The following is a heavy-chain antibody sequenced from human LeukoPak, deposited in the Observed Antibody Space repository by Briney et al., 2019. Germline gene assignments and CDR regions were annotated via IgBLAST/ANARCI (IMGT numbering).Heavy chain of an antibody. J-gene: IGHJ4*02. CDR2: INPNSGGT. CDR3: AREDGYKGPFDF. D-gene: IGHD5-24*01. V-gene: IGHV1-2*02. Sequence: GASVKVSCKASGYTFTGYYMHWVRQAPGQGLEWMGWINPNSGGTNHAQKFQGRVTMTRDTSISTAYMELSRLRSDDTAVYYCAREDGYKGPFDFWGQGTLVTVSS. CDR1: GYTFTGYY.